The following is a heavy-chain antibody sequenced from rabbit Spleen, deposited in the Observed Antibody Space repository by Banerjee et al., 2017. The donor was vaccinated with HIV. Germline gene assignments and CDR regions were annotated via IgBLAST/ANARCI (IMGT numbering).Heavy chain of an antibody. J-gene: IGHJ4*01. CDR2: IYAGSSGST. Sequence: QEQLEESGGDLVKPEGSLTLTCTASGFSFSSSYCMCWVRQAPGKGLEWIGCIYAGSSGSTYYASWAKGRFTISKTSSTTVTLQMTSLTAADTATYFCARGSSSVSYSSGLWGPGTLVTVS. CDR1: GFSFSSSYC. CDR3: ARGSSSVSYSSGL. V-gene: IGHV1S45*01. D-gene: IGHD1-1*01.